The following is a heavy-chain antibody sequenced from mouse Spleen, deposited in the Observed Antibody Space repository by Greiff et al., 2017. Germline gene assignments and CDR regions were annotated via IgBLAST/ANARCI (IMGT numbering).Heavy chain of an antibody. J-gene: IGHJ4*01. V-gene: IGHV1-82*01. CDR3: ARGGPLGAMDY. CDR2: IYPGDGDT. CDR1: GYAFSSSW. Sequence: LVEPGASVKISCKASGYAFSSSWMNWVKQRPGKGLEWIGRIYPGDGDTNYNGKFKGKATLTADKSSSTAYMQLSSLTSEDSAVYFCARGGPLGAMDYWGQGTSVTVSS. D-gene: IGHD4-1*01.